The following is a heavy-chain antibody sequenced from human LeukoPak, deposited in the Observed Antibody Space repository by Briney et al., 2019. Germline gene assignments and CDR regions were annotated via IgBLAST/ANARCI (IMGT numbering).Heavy chain of an antibody. V-gene: IGHV3-30-3*01. J-gene: IGHJ6*02. CDR1: GFTFSSYA. D-gene: IGHD6-13*01. Sequence: GGSLRLSCAASGFTFSSYATHWVRQAPGKGLEWVAVISYDGSNKCYADSVKGRFTISRDNSKNTLYLQMNSLRAEDTAVYYCAREYSLGAYYYYGMDVWGQGTTVTVSS. CDR3: AREYSLGAYYYYGMDV. CDR2: ISYDGSNK.